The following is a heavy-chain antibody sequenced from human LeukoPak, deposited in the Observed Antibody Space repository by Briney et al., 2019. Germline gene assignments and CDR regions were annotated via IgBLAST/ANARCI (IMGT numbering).Heavy chain of an antibody. CDR2: ISGSDGST. D-gene: IGHD6-13*01. Sequence: GGSLRLSCAASGFTFSSYAMNWVRQAPGKELEWVSAISGSDGSTYYTDSVKGRFTISRDNSKNTLYLQMSSLRAEDTAVYYCAKSGRTGITAADLDYRGKGTLVTVSS. J-gene: IGHJ4*02. CDR3: AKSGRTGITAADLDY. CDR1: GFTFSSYA. V-gene: IGHV3-23*01.